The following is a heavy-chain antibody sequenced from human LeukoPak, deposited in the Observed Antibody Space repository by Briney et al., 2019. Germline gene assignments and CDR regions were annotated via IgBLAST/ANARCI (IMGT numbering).Heavy chain of an antibody. D-gene: IGHD2-15*01. CDR2: IKQDGSEK. V-gene: IGHV3-7*01. CDR1: GFTFSSYA. Sequence: GGSLRLSCAASGFTFSSYAMSWVRQAPGKGLEWVANIKQDGSEKYYVDSVKGRFTISRDNAKNSLYLQMNSLRAEDTAVYYCARDRSLGGFDYWGQGTLVTVSS. CDR3: ARDRSLGGFDY. J-gene: IGHJ4*02.